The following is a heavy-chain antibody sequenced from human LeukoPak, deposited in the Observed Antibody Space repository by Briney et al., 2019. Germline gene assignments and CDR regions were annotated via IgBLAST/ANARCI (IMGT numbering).Heavy chain of an antibody. CDR3: ARATYYYDSSGYYYTYYFDY. Sequence: PGGSLRLSCAASGFAFSTFWMGWVRQAPGNGLEWVANIKQNGSEKSYADSLKARFTISRDNSKNTLYLQMNSLRAEDTAVYYCARATYYYDSSGYYYTYYFDYWGQGTLVTVSS. J-gene: IGHJ4*02. D-gene: IGHD3-22*01. CDR2: IKQNGSEK. CDR1: GFAFSTFW. V-gene: IGHV3-7*01.